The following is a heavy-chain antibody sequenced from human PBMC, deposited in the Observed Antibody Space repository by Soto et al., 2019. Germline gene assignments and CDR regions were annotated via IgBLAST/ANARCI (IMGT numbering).Heavy chain of an antibody. Sequence: EVQLVESGGGLVQPGGSLKLSCAASGFTFSGSTIHWVRQTSGKGLEWVGRIPSKTNTYATAYAASVTGRFTISRDDSKNTAYLQMDSLTTEDTAVYYCTRQHLDVPVASAIDYWGQGTLVTVSS. D-gene: IGHD6-19*01. CDR3: TRQHLDVPVASAIDY. J-gene: IGHJ4*02. V-gene: IGHV3-73*02. CDR1: GFTFSGST. CDR2: IPSKTNTYAT.